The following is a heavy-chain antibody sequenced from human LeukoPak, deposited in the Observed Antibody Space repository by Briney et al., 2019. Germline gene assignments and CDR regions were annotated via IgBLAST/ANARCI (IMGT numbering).Heavy chain of an antibody. CDR3: ARVGSEGYYYYYMDV. Sequence: SETLSLTCTVSGGSISSYHSSWIRQPAGKGLEWIGRIYTSGSTNYNPSLKSRVTMSVDTSKNQFSLNLSSVTAADTAVYYCARVGSEGYYYYYMDVWGKGTTVTVSS. V-gene: IGHV4-4*07. CDR1: GGSISSYH. J-gene: IGHJ6*03. CDR2: IYTSGST. D-gene: IGHD1-14*01.